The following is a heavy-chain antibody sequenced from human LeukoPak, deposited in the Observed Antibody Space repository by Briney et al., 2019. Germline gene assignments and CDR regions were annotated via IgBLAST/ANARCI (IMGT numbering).Heavy chain of an antibody. CDR2: INHSGST. Sequence: SETLSLTCAVYGGSFSGYYWSWIRQPPGKGLEWIGEINHSGSTNYNPSLKSRVTISVDTSKNQFSLKLSSVTAADTVVYYCARTGYSSSWYSYPSFDYWGQGTLVTVSS. CDR1: GGSFSGYY. J-gene: IGHJ4*02. D-gene: IGHD6-13*01. V-gene: IGHV4-34*01. CDR3: ARTGYSSSWYSYPSFDY.